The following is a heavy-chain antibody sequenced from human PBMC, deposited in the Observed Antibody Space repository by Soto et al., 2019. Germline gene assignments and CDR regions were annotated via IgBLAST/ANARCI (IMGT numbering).Heavy chain of an antibody. CDR1: GFTFSTYP. J-gene: IGHJ6*02. D-gene: IGHD4-4*01. CDR2: ISGSGIST. V-gene: IGHV3-23*01. CDR3: VKPPVITASYYYYDMDV. Sequence: EAQLLESGGGLVQPGGSLRLSCAASGFTFSTYPMSWVRQAPGKGLEWVSGISGSGISTYYTDSVKGRSTISRDNSKNTVFLQMNSLRDEETAVYYCVKPPVITASYYYYDMDVWGQGTTVTVSS.